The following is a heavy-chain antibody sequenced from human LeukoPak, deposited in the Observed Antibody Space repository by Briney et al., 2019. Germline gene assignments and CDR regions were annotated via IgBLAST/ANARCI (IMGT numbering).Heavy chain of an antibody. CDR2: INPSGGST. CDR1: GYTFTGYY. Sequence: ASVKVSCKASGYTFTGYYMHWVRQAPGQGLEWMGIINPSGGSTSYAQKFQGRVTMTRDTSTSTVYMELSSLRSEDTAVYYCARDLVGYYGSGSYYISDAFDIWGQGTMVTVSS. D-gene: IGHD3-10*01. J-gene: IGHJ3*02. CDR3: ARDLVGYYGSGSYYISDAFDI. V-gene: IGHV1-46*01.